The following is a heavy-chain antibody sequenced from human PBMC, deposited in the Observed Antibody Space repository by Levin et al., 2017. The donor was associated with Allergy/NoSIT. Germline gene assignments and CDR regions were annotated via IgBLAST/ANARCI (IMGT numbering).Heavy chain of an antibody. Sequence: GGSLRLSCAASRIPFNTYAMRWVRRAPGKGLECVSVIYDGGDKTYYADSVKGRFTISRDNSKNTLYLQMNSLRAEDTAVYYCASFFEAGGKTVEYWGPGTLVTVSS. CDR2: IYDGGDKT. D-gene: IGHD2/OR15-2a*01. CDR1: RIPFNTYA. CDR3: ASFFEAGGKTVEY. J-gene: IGHJ4*02. V-gene: IGHV3-23*03.